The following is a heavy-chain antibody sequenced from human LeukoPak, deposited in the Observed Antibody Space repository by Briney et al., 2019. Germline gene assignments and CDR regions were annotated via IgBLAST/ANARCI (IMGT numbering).Heavy chain of an antibody. Sequence: SEILSLTCTVSGGSISSSSYYWGWIRQPPGKGLEWIGSIYYSGSTYSNPSLKSRVTISVDTSKNQFSLKLSSVTAADTAVYYCARQLGYCSSTSCYADKVDYWGQGTLVTVSS. J-gene: IGHJ4*02. V-gene: IGHV4-39*01. D-gene: IGHD2-2*01. CDR1: GGSISSSSYY. CDR2: IYYSGST. CDR3: ARQLGYCSSTSCYADKVDY.